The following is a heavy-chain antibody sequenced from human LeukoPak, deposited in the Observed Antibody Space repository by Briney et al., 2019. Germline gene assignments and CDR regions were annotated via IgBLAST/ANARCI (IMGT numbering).Heavy chain of an antibody. CDR1: GFTFSSYE. Sequence: PGGSLRLSCAASGFTFSSYEMNWVRQAPGKGLEWVSYISSSGSTIYYADSVKGRFTLSRDNAKNSLYLQMNSLKPEDTAVYYCARVAEAAAFDSWGQGTLVTVSS. CDR3: ARVAEAAAFDS. D-gene: IGHD6-13*01. CDR2: ISSSGSTI. V-gene: IGHV3-48*03. J-gene: IGHJ4*02.